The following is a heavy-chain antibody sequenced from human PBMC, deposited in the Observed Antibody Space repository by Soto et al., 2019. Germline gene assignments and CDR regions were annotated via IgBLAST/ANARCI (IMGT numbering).Heavy chain of an antibody. Sequence: GGSLRLSCAASGFTFSSYAMHWVRQAPGKGLEWVAVISYDGSNKYYADSVKGRFTISRDNSKNTLYLQMNSLRAEDTAVYYCATLYYGDYATPFDYWGQGTLVTVSS. J-gene: IGHJ4*02. D-gene: IGHD4-17*01. CDR2: ISYDGSNK. CDR3: ATLYYGDYATPFDY. CDR1: GFTFSSYA. V-gene: IGHV3-30-3*01.